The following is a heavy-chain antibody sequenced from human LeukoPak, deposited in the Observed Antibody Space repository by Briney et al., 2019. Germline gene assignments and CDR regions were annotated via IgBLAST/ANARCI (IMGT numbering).Heavy chain of an antibody. CDR1: GGSISSYY. CDR2: IYYSGST. J-gene: IGHJ4*02. CDR3: ATRGDYGDYLADY. D-gene: IGHD4-17*01. V-gene: IGHV4-59*01. Sequence: SETLSLTCTVSGGSISSYYWSWIRQPPGKGLEWIGYIYYSGSTNYNPSLKSRVTISVDTSKNQFSLKLSSVTAADTAVYYCATRGDYGDYLADYWGQGTLDTVSS.